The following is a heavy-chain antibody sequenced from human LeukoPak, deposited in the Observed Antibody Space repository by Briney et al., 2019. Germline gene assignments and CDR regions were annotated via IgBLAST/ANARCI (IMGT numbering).Heavy chain of an antibody. CDR3: ARDDYGSGLGFY. J-gene: IGHJ4*02. Sequence: SETLSLTCTVSGDSISSYYWNWIRQPAGKGLEWIGRIYTSGSTNYNPSLKSRVTMSVDTSKNQFSLKLSSVTAADTAVYYCARDDYGSGLGFYWGQGTLVTVSS. CDR1: GDSISSYY. V-gene: IGHV4-4*07. CDR2: IYTSGST. D-gene: IGHD3-16*01.